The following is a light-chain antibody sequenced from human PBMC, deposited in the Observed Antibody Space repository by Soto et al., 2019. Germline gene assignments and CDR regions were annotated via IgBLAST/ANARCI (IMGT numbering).Light chain of an antibody. J-gene: IGKJ4*01. V-gene: IGKV3-20*01. CDR1: QSVSSTN. CDR3: QQYGSSPLLT. Sequence: EIMLTQSPGTLSLSPGERATLSCRASQSVSSTNLAWYQQKPGQAPRLLIYGASSRATGIPDRFSGSGSGTDFTLTISRLEPEEFVVYYCQQYGSSPLLTFGGGTKVEIK. CDR2: GAS.